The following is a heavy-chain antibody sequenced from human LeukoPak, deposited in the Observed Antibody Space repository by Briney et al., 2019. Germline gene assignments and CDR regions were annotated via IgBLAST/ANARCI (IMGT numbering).Heavy chain of an antibody. CDR3: ARGDGITVPIDY. V-gene: IGHV3-21*01. Sequence: PGGSLRLSCAASGFTFSSYSMNWVRQAPGKGLEWVSSISSSSSYIYYADSVKGRFTISRDNAKNSLYLQMNSLRAEDTAVYYCARGDGITVPIDYWGQGTLVTVSS. CDR2: ISSSSSYI. D-gene: IGHD1-20*01. CDR1: GFTFSSYS. J-gene: IGHJ4*02.